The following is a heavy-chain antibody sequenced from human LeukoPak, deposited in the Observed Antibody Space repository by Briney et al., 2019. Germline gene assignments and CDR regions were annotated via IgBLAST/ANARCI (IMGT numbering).Heavy chain of an antibody. CDR2: IWYDGSDQ. V-gene: IGHV3-33*01. Sequence: PGGSLRLSCAASGFTFSNYGMHWVRQAPGKGLEWVAVIWYDGSDQYYADSVKGRFTISRDKSKNTLYLQMNSLRADDTAVYYCAGDYAGNSWYFDLWGRGTLVSVSS. D-gene: IGHD4-23*01. CDR1: GFTFSNYG. CDR3: AGDYAGNSWYFDL. J-gene: IGHJ2*01.